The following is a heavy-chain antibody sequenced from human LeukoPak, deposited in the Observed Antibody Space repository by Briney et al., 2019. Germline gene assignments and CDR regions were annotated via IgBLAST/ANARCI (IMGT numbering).Heavy chain of an antibody. V-gene: IGHV3-21*01. Sequence: PGGSLRLSCAASGFTFSGYTMNWVRQAPGKGLEWVSSISSSSSYIYYADSVKGRFTISRDNAKNSLYLQMNSLRAEDTAVYYCARDRGGWFDPWGQGTLVTVSS. CDR3: ARDRGGWFDP. CDR1: GFTFSGYT. D-gene: IGHD3-10*01. J-gene: IGHJ5*02. CDR2: ISSSSSYI.